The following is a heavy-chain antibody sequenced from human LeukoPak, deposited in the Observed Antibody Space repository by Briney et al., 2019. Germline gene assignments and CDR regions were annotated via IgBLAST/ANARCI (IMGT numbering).Heavy chain of an antibody. Sequence: SETLSLTCTVSGGSISSCYWSWIRQPPGKDLEWIGYISCSGSTNYNPSLKSRATISVDTSKNQFSLKLTSVTAADTAVYYCARGLGGSSGCFGYWGQGTLVTVSS. J-gene: IGHJ4*02. CDR2: ISCSGST. CDR3: ARGLGGSSGCFGY. CDR1: GGSISSCY. D-gene: IGHD6-19*01. V-gene: IGHV4-59*01.